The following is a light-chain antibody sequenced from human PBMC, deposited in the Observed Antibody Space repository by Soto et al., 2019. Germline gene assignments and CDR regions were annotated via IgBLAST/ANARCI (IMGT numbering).Light chain of an antibody. Sequence: DIQMTQSPSSLSASVGDTVTITCRASQSISVHLNWYQQKPGKVPNLLIYAASNLQSGVPSRFSGSGSETDFALTISSLQPEDFATYYCQQCYITPYTFGLGTKLEIK. J-gene: IGKJ2*01. V-gene: IGKV1-39*01. CDR3: QQCYITPYT. CDR2: AAS. CDR1: QSISVH.